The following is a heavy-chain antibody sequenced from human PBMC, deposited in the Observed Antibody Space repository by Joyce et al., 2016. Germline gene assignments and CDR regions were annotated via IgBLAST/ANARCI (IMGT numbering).Heavy chain of an antibody. Sequence: QVQLQQSGPGLVKPSQTLSPTCAISGDSVSSNTAAWHWIRQSPSGGLEWLGRTYYSSQWTIDYALSVKSRININPDTSRNQFSLHLNSVTPEDTAVYYCARGSHNSKWYWGQGTLVTVSS. CDR2: TYYSSQWTI. CDR3: ARGSHNSKWY. CDR1: GDSVSSNTAA. D-gene: IGHD6-13*01. V-gene: IGHV6-1*01. J-gene: IGHJ4*02.